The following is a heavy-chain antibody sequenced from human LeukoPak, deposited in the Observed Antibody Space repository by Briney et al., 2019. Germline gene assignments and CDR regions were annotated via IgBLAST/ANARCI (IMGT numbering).Heavy chain of an antibody. V-gene: IGHV3-21*01. D-gene: IGHD6-19*01. CDR2: ISSNSSYI. J-gene: IGHJ4*02. Sequence: GGSLRLSCAASGFTFSSYSMNWVRQAPGKGLEWVSSISSNSSYIYYADSVKGRFTISRDNAKNSLYLQMNSLRAEDTAVYYCARGGAVAPKFNFDYWGQGTLVTVSS. CDR1: GFTFSSYS. CDR3: ARGGAVAPKFNFDY.